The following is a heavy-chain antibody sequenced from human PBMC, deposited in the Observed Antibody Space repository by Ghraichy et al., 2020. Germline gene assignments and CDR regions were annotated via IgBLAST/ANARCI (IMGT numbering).Heavy chain of an antibody. CDR2: INHSGST. Sequence: SQTLSLTCAVYGGSFSGYYWSWIRQPPGKGLEWIGEINHSGSTNYNPSLKSRVTISVDTSKNQFSLKLSSVTAADTAVYYCARATMVRGVISRGTKHGVLDYWGQGTLVTVSS. CDR3: ARATMVRGVISRGTKHGVLDY. D-gene: IGHD3-10*01. V-gene: IGHV4-34*01. J-gene: IGHJ4*02. CDR1: GGSFSGYY.